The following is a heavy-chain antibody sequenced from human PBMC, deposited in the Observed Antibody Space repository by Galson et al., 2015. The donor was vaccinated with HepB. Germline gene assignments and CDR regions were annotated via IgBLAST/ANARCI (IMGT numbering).Heavy chain of an antibody. CDR3: ARGVLLWDGPDY. V-gene: IGHV1-2*06. CDR2: INPNSGGT. Sequence: SVKVSCKASGYTFTGYYMHWVRQAPGQGLEWMGRINPNSGGTNYAQKFRGRLTMTRDTSTSTVFMELSSLRSEDTAVYHCARGVLLWDGPDYWGQGTLVTVSS. J-gene: IGHJ4*02. D-gene: IGHD3-10*01. CDR1: GYTFTGYY.